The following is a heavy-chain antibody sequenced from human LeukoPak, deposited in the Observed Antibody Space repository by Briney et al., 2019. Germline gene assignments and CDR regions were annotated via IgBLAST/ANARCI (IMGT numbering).Heavy chain of an antibody. J-gene: IGHJ6*04. V-gene: IGHV1-2*02. CDR1: GYTFTSYA. CDR3: ASHDCSGGSCLMDV. CDR2: INPNGADT. D-gene: IGHD2-15*01. Sequence: ASVKVSCKASGYTFTSYAMNWVRQAPGQGLEWMGWINPNGADTNYAQKFQGRVTMTRDTSISTAYMELSRLRSDDTALYYCASHDCSGGSCLMDVWGKGTTVTVSS.